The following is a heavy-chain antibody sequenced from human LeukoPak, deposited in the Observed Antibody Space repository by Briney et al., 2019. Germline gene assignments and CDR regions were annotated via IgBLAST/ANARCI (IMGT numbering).Heavy chain of an antibody. CDR1: GFTFSSYS. CDR3: ARDIPDGKAFDY. Sequence: GGSLRLSCAASGFTFSSYSMNWVRQAPGKGLEWVSSITSISSYIYYADSVKGRFTISRDNAKNSLYLQMNSQRAEDAAVYYCARDIPDGKAFDYWGQGTLVTVSS. D-gene: IGHD2-21*01. J-gene: IGHJ4*02. CDR2: ITSISSYI. V-gene: IGHV3-21*01.